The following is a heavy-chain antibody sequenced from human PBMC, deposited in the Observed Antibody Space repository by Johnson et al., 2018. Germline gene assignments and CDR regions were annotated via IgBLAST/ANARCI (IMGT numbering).Heavy chain of an antibody. V-gene: IGHV3-9*01. CDR2: INWNGRDK. CDR3: TRDSLVHIVVASSHNYFGP. D-gene: IGHD2-21*01. Sequence: GQLVESGGGLAQPGTSLRLSCAASGFSFDDHAMHWVRQVPGKGLEWVAGINWNGRDKGYADSVKGRFTVFRDNPKNSLFLEMTSLRHEDTALYFCTRDSLVHIVVASSHNYFGPWGQGTLVTVSS. J-gene: IGHJ5*02. CDR1: GFSFDDHA.